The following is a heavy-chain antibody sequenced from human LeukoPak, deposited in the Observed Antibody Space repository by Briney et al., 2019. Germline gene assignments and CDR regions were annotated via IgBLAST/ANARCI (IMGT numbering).Heavy chain of an antibody. V-gene: IGHV6-1*01. CDR2: TYYKSEWYT. CDR1: GDSVSSNGVA. CDR3: ARDKGTFDY. J-gene: IGHJ4*02. Sequence: SQTLSLTCAISGDSVSSNGVAWNWIRQSPSRGLEWLGGTYYKSEWYTDYAVSVKSRITVNPDTSKNQFSLQLNSVTPEDTAVYYCARDKGTFDYWGQGTLVTVSS.